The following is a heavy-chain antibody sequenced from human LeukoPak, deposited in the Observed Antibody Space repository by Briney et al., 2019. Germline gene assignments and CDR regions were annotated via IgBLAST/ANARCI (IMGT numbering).Heavy chain of an antibody. D-gene: IGHD1-14*01. CDR1: GFTFSTYT. Sequence: GGSLRLPCAASGFTFSTYTMAWVRQAPGGGLEGVSGISDNGGRTYYADSVKGRFAISRDDSKSTLYLQMNSLRGEDTAVYYCAKDFGRNLGGPGYWGRGTLVIVSS. V-gene: IGHV3-23*01. CDR2: ISDNGGRT. J-gene: IGHJ4*02. CDR3: AKDFGRNLGGPGY.